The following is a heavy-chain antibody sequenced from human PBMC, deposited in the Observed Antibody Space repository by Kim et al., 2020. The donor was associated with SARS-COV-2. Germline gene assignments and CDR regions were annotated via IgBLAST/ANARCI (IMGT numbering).Heavy chain of an antibody. V-gene: IGHV1-18*01. CDR1: GYTFTTYG. CDR2: ISAYNGNT. D-gene: IGHD6-13*01. J-gene: IGHJ5*02. Sequence: ASVKVSCKASGYTFTTYGISWVRQAPGQGLEWMGWISAYNGNTNYAQKLQGRVTMTTDTSTSTAYMELRSLRSDDTAMYYCARDAIRGIAADQNWFDPWGQGTLVTVSS. CDR3: ARDAIRGIAADQNWFDP.